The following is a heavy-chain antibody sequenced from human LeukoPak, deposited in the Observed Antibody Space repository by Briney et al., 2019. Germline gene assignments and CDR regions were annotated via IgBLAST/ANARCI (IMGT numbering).Heavy chain of an antibody. CDR2: LSGSGITT. Sequence: GGSLRLSCAASGFTFSNSVMSWVHQAPGKGLEWVSTLSGSGITTYYADSVKGRFTISRDNSKNTLYLQMNSLRAEDTAVYYCAKGIYSSGWSYFDYWGHGTLVTVSS. CDR3: AKGIYSSGWSYFDY. D-gene: IGHD6-19*01. J-gene: IGHJ4*01. V-gene: IGHV3-23*01. CDR1: GFTFSNSV.